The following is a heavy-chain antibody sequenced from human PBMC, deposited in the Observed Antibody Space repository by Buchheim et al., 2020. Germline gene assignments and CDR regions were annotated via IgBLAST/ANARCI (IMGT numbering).Heavy chain of an antibody. J-gene: IGHJ6*02. Sequence: QVQVVESGGGVVQPGGSPRLSCGASGFNFTNYGMHWVRQAPGKGLEWVAVISYDGSKKFYGDSVKGRFTISRDNSKNMLYLQMSSLRAEDTAVYYCTKAYYYGSGDYYSRMGYFFGMDVWGPGTT. CDR3: TKAYYYGSGDYYSRMGYFFGMDV. D-gene: IGHD3-10*01. CDR2: ISYDGSKK. CDR1: GFNFTNYG. V-gene: IGHV3-30*18.